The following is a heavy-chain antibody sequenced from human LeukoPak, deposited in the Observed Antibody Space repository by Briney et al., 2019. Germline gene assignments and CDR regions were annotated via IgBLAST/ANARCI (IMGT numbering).Heavy chain of an antibody. CDR3: ARDWERRAFDI. CDR1: GFTFSSYS. CDR2: ISSSSSTI. D-gene: IGHD1-26*01. V-gene: IGHV3-48*04. J-gene: IGHJ3*02. Sequence: AGGSLRLSCAASGFTFSSYSMNWVRQAPGKGLEWVSYISSSSSTIYYADSVKGRFTISRDNAKNSLYLQMNSLRAEDTAVYYCARDWERRAFDIWGQGTMVTVSS.